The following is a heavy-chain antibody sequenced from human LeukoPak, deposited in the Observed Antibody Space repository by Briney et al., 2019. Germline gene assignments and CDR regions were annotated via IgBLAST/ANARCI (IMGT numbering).Heavy chain of an antibody. CDR1: GFTFSSYA. J-gene: IGHJ4*02. CDR3: ARPQNSGAIMSFLIDS. Sequence: GGSLRLSCAASGFTFSSYAMSWVRQAPGKGLEWVSGISGSGPYTFYTDSVKGRFTISRDSSKNTLYLQMNSLRAEDTAVYYCARPQNSGAIMSFLIDSWGQGTLVTVSS. CDR2: ISGSGPYT. D-gene: IGHD4/OR15-4a*01. V-gene: IGHV3-23*01.